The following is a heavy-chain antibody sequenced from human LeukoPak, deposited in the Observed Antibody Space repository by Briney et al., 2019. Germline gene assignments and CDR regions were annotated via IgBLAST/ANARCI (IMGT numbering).Heavy chain of an antibody. CDR1: GFTFSSYW. V-gene: IGHV3-30*03. CDR3: ARETYYYDNLVDY. Sequence: PGGSLRLSCVGSGFTFSSYWMHWVRQAPGKGLEWVAVISYDGSNKYYADSVKGRFTISRDNSKNTLYLQMNSLRAEDTAVYYCARETYYYDNLVDYWGQGTLVTVSS. D-gene: IGHD3-22*01. J-gene: IGHJ4*02. CDR2: ISYDGSNK.